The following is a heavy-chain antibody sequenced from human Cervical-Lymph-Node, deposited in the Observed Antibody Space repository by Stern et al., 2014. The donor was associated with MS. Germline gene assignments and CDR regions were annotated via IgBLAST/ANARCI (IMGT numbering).Heavy chain of an antibody. Sequence: QVQLGQSGAEVKKPGASVKVSCKASGYTFTSYGISWVRQAPGQGLEWMGWINTYNDNTNYAQKLPGRGTMTTDTSTSTAYMELRSLRSDDTAVYYCARAENDYGDKSFDYWGQGTLVTVSS. CDR2: INTYNDNT. CDR1: GYTFTSYG. CDR3: ARAENDYGDKSFDY. V-gene: IGHV1-18*01. J-gene: IGHJ4*02. D-gene: IGHD4-17*01.